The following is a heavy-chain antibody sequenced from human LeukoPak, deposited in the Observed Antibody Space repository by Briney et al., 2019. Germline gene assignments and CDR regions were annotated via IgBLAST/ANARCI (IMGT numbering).Heavy chain of an antibody. CDR3: ARELRELLSFGELFDGTPIGAGYYYMDV. CDR1: GGSISSYY. Sequence: SETLSLTCTVSGGSISSYYWSWIRQPPGKGLEWIGYIYYSVSTNYNPSLKTRVTISVDTSKNQFSLKLSSVTAADTAVYYCARELRELLSFGELFDGTPIGAGYYYMDVWGKGTTVTVS. D-gene: IGHD3-10*01. CDR2: IYYSVST. V-gene: IGHV4-59*01. J-gene: IGHJ6*03.